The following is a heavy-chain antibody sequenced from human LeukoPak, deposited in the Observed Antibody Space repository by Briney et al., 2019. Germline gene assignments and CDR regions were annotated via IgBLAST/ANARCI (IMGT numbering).Heavy chain of an antibody. Sequence: TGGSLRLSCAASGFTFDDYAMHWVRQAPGKGLEWVSLISGDGGSTYYADSVKGRFTISRDNSKNSLYLQMNSLRTEDTALHYCAKDISDYYDSSGYYSWGQGTLVTVSS. CDR2: ISGDGGST. CDR1: GFTFDDYA. CDR3: AKDISDYYDSSGYYS. D-gene: IGHD3-22*01. V-gene: IGHV3-43*02. J-gene: IGHJ4*02.